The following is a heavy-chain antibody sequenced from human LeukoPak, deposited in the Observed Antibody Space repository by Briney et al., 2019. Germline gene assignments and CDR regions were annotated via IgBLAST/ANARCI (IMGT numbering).Heavy chain of an antibody. D-gene: IGHD6-6*01. CDR2: ISSSGSTI. Sequence: GGSLRLSCAASGFTFSDYYMSWIRQAPGKGLEWVSYISSSGSTIYYADSVKGRFTISRDNAKNSLYLQMNSLGAEDTAVYYCAREGLYSSSSGGYYYMDVWGKGTTVTVSS. CDR1: GFTFSDYY. J-gene: IGHJ6*03. CDR3: AREGLYSSSSGGYYYMDV. V-gene: IGHV3-11*01.